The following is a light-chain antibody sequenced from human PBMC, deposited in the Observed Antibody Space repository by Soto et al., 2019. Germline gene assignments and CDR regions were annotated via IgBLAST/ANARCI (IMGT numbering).Light chain of an antibody. CDR3: SSYTSDSSYV. CDR2: EVS. V-gene: IGLV2-14*01. Sequence: QSALTQPPSASGSPGQSVTISCTGTSSDVGGYKFVSWYQQHPGKAPKLLIYEVSQRPSGVSNRFSASKSGNTASLFISGLQAEDEADYYCSSYTSDSSYVFGSGTKLTVL. CDR1: SSDVGGYKF. J-gene: IGLJ1*01.